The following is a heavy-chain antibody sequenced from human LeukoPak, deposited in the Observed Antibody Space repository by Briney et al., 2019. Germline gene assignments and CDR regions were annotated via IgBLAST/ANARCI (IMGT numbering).Heavy chain of an antibody. CDR2: LYYSGST. J-gene: IGHJ4*02. D-gene: IGHD6-19*01. V-gene: IGHV4-59*08. Sequence: KPSETLSLTCTVSGGSISSYYWSWIRQPPAPGLEWIGYLYYSGSTNYNSSLKSRVTISVDTSKNQFSLNLSSVTAADTAVYYCARHRVAVAGSYFDFWGQGTLVTVSS. CDR3: ARHRVAVAGSYFDF. CDR1: GGSISSYY.